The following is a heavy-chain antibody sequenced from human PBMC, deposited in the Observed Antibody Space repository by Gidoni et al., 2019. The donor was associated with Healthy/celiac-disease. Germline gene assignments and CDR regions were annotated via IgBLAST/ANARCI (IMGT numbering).Heavy chain of an antibody. J-gene: IGHJ6*02. D-gene: IGHD2-2*01. CDR1: GCTFSSYS. CDR2: ISSSSSTI. CDR3: ARVPCSSTSCYPYYYYYGMDV. Sequence: EVQLVESGGGLVQPGGSLRLSCAASGCTFSSYSLHWVRQAPGKGLEWVSYISSSSSTIYYADSVKGRFTISRDNAKNSLYLQMNSLRDEDTAVYYCARVPCSSTSCYPYYYYYGMDVWGQGTTVTVSS. V-gene: IGHV3-48*02.